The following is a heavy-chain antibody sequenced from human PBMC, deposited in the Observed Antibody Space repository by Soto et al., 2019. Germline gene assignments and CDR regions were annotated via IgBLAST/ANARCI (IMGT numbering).Heavy chain of an antibody. D-gene: IGHD5-18*01. CDR3: ARDQPGYSYGYGLGY. CDR2: IGAYGDRT. J-gene: IGHJ4*02. Sequence: GGSLRLSCAGSGFTFSKYAMSWVRQAPGKGLEWVSSIGAYGDRTYYVDSVEGRFTISRDNSKNSLYLQMNSLRAEDTAVYYCARDQPGYSYGYGLGYWGQGTLVTVSS. CDR1: GFTFSKYA. V-gene: IGHV3-23*01.